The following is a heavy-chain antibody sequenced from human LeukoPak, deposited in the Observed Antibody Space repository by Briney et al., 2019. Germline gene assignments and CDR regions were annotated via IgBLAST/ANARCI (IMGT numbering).Heavy chain of an antibody. V-gene: IGHV3-9*01. CDR3: ARQLARLLYYYGMDV. CDR2: ISWNSGSI. D-gene: IGHD6-13*01. J-gene: IGHJ6*02. Sequence: GGSLRLSCAASGFTFDDYAMPWVRQAPGKGLEWVSGISWNSGSIGYADSVKGRFTISRDNAKHSLYLQMNSLRAEDTALYYCARQLARLLYYYGMDVWGQGTTVTVSS. CDR1: GFTFDDYA.